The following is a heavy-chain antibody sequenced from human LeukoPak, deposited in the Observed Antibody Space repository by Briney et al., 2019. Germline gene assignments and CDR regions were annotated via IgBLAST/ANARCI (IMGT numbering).Heavy chain of an antibody. V-gene: IGHV3-48*02. CDR3: ARRYCGTTTCPNFDY. Sequence: GGSLRLSCAASGFTFSSYAMSWVRQAPGKGLEWIAYISSTTSIYYADSVKGRFTISRDNAKNSVFLQMNSLRDEDTAVYYCARRYCGTTTCPNFDYWGQGILVTVSS. D-gene: IGHD2-2*01. J-gene: IGHJ4*02. CDR1: GFTFSSYA. CDR2: ISSTTSI.